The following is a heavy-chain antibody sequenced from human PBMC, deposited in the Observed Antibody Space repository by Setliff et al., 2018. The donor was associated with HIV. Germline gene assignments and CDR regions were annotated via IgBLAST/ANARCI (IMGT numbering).Heavy chain of an antibody. CDR2: FYHSANT. CDR3: ARRSGYLNAFDI. Sequence: PSETLSLTCAVSGGSLSSTNWWSWVRQPPGKGLEWIGEFYHSANTSYNPSLKSRVTISVDKSKNQFSLKLSSVTAADTAVYYCARRSGYLNAFDIWGQGTMVTVSS. V-gene: IGHV4-4*02. CDR1: GGSLSSTNW. J-gene: IGHJ3*02. D-gene: IGHD5-12*01.